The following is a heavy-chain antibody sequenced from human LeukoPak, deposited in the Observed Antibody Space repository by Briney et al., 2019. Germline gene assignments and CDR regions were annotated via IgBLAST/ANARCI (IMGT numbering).Heavy chain of an antibody. V-gene: IGHV4-59*01. J-gene: IGHJ4*02. CDR2: IYYSGNT. D-gene: IGHD3-10*01. CDR1: GGSISTYY. CDR3: ARVGSSSFDY. Sequence: SETLSLTCTVSGGSISTYYWSWIRQPPGKGLEWIGYIYYSGNTNCNPSLKSRVTISIDTSKNQFSLKLTSVTAADTAVYYCARVGSSSFDYWGQGTLVTVSS.